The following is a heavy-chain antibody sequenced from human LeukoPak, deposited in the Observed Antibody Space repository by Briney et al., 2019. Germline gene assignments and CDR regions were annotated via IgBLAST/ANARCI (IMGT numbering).Heavy chain of an antibody. D-gene: IGHD6-13*01. CDR1: GAPISSYY. J-gene: IGHJ4*02. Sequence: SETLSLTCTVSGAPISSYYWSWIRQPPGKGLEWIGYIYYSGSTNYNPSLKSRVTISVDTSKNQFSLKLSSVTAADTAVYYCAKYLAATGESHLDYWGQGTLVTVSS. V-gene: IGHV4-59*03. CDR2: IYYSGST. CDR3: AKYLAATGESHLDY.